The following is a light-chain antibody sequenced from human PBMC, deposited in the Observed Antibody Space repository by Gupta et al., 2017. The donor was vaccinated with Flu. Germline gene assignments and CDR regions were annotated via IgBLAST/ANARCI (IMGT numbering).Light chain of an antibody. J-gene: IGLJ1*01. V-gene: IGLV2-14*01. Sequence: QSHLTHPDYVFGSPGKSLTISFIGIRSDVGGYNYVSWYQQHPGKAPKLMIYEVSNLPSGVSNRFSGSKSGNTASLTISGLQAEDEADYYCSSYTSSSTLGVFGTGTKVTVL. CDR1: RSDVGGYNY. CDR3: SSYTSSSTLGV. CDR2: EVS.